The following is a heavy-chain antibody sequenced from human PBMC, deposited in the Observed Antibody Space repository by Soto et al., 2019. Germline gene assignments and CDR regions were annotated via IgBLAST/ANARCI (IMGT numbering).Heavy chain of an antibody. Sequence: QVHLQESGPGLVKPSETLSLTCTVSGGSISGYFWSWIRQPPGKGLEGIGSIFYNGNTNYHPSLGGRVTSSVDTSNNQFSLKLNSVTAADTAVYYCAGGRWLQLPGYWGQGTLVNVSS. CDR1: GGSISGYF. V-gene: IGHV4-59*08. J-gene: IGHJ4*02. D-gene: IGHD5-12*01. CDR2: IFYNGNT. CDR3: AGGRWLQLPGY.